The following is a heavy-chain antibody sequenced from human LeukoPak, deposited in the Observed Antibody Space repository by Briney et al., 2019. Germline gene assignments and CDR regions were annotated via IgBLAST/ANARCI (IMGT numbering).Heavy chain of an antibody. J-gene: IGHJ1*01. CDR1: GFIFNSYA. V-gene: IGHV3-23*01. Sequence: QPGGSLRLSCAASGFIFNSYAMSWVRQAPGKGLEWVSAISGSGGSTYYADSVKGRFTISRDNSKNTLYQQMNSLRAEDAAVYYCAKYFGYSSGWIHHWGQGTLVTVSS. CDR3: AKYFGYSSGWIHH. CDR2: ISGSGGST. D-gene: IGHD6-19*01.